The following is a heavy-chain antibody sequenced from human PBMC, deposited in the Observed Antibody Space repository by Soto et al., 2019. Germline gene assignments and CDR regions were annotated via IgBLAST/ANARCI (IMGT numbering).Heavy chain of an antibody. CDR3: ARAGNYYGSGSYGWFDP. V-gene: IGHV1-46*03. CDR2: INPSGGST. J-gene: IGHJ5*02. D-gene: IGHD3-10*01. CDR1: GCTDTSYN. Sequence: ASVKISCKASGCTDTSYNMDGVRQSPRQGLEWMGIINPSGGSTSYAQKFQGRVTMTRDTSTSTVYMELSSLRSEDTAVYYCARAGNYYGSGSYGWFDPWGQGILVTVSS.